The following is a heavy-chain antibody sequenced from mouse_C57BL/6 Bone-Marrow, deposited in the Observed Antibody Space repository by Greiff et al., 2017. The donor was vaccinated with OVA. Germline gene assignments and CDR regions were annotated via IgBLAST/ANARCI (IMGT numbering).Heavy chain of an antibody. CDR3: ARDAPIYDYNGDWFAY. V-gene: IGHV5-4*01. D-gene: IGHD2-4*01. CDR1: GFTFSSYA. Sequence: EVMLVESGGGLVKPGGSLKLSCAASGFTFSSYAMSWVRQTPEKRLAWVATISDGGSYTYYPDNVKGRFTISRDNAYNNLYLQMSHLRSEDTAMYYCARDAPIYDYNGDWFAYWGQGTLVTVSA. J-gene: IGHJ3*01. CDR2: ISDGGSYT.